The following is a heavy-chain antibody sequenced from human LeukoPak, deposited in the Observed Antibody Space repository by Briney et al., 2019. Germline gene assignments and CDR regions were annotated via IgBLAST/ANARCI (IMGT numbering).Heavy chain of an antibody. D-gene: IGHD3-3*01. J-gene: IGHJ4*02. V-gene: IGHV3-48*03. CDR2: ISSSGSTI. CDR1: GFTFSSYE. CDR3: AFWSGYYTDDY. Sequence: GGSLRLSCAASGFTFSSYEMNWVRQAPGKGLEWVSYISSSGSTIYYADSVKGRFTISRDNAKNSLYLQMNSLRAGDTAVYYCAFWSGYYTDDYWGQGTLVTVSS.